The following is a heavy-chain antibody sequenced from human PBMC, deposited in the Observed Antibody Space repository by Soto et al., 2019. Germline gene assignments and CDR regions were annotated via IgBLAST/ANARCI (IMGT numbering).Heavy chain of an antibody. Sequence: QVQLVESGGGVVQPGRSLRLSCAASGFTFSSYGMHWVRQAPGKGLEWVAVISYDGSNKYYADSVKGRFTISRDNSKNTRYLQMNSLRAEDTAVYYCAKEGPDIVGATTDYWGQGTLVTVSS. CDR3: AKEGPDIVGATTDY. J-gene: IGHJ4*02. V-gene: IGHV3-30*18. D-gene: IGHD1-26*01. CDR2: ISYDGSNK. CDR1: GFTFSSYG.